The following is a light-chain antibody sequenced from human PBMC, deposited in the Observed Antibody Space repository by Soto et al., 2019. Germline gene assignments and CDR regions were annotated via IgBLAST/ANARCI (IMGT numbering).Light chain of an antibody. Sequence: DIQMTQSPSTLSASVGDRVTITCRASQSISSWLAWYQQKPGKAPNLLIYKASSLESGVQSRFSGSGSGTEFTLTISSMQPDDFATYYCQQYESYSVTFGQGIRLEI. CDR1: QSISSW. J-gene: IGKJ5*01. CDR2: KAS. V-gene: IGKV1-5*03. CDR3: QQYESYSVT.